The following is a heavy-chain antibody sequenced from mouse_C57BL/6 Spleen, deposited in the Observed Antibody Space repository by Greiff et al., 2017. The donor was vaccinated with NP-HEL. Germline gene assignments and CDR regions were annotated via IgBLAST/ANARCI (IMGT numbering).Heavy chain of an antibody. CDR1: GYAFSSYW. CDR2: IYPGDGDT. J-gene: IGHJ2*01. CDR3: ARRAANWALDY. V-gene: IGHV1-80*01. Sequence: VQLQQSGAELVKPGASVKISCKASGYAFSSYWMNWVKQRPGKGLEWIGQIYPGDGDTNYNGKFKGKATLTADKSSSTAYMQLSSLTSEDSAVYFCARRAANWALDYWGQGTTLTVSS. D-gene: IGHD4-1*01.